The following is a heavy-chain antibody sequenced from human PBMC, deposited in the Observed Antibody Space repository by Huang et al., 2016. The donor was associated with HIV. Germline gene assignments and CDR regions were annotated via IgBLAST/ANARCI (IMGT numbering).Heavy chain of an antibody. CDR1: TFTFGAYW. V-gene: IGHV3-7*01. CDR3: ATKTAGMDI. Sequence: VESGGRSVQPGGSLRLSCVGSTFTFGAYWMSGDRQPPGKGMEWVANIKQDETEKYYGDSVKGRFNISRDNAKKVVFLEMDALRVEDTAVYFCATKTAGMDIWGQGTTVIVSS. J-gene: IGHJ6*02. CDR2: IKQDETEK.